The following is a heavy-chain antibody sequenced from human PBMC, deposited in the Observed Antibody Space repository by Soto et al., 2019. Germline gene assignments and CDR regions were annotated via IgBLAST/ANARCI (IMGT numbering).Heavy chain of an antibody. J-gene: IGHJ4*02. Sequence: QVQLQESGPGLVKPSQTLSLTCTVSGGSITSSGYYWSWIRQHPGEGLEWIGFTSNSGSTSYNPSLKSQVTLSVDTSSNQFSLNLKSVTAADTAVYYCARGGGSTKVDYWGQGTLVTVSP. CDR1: GGSITSSGYY. CDR2: TSNSGST. D-gene: IGHD2-2*01. CDR3: ARGGGSTKVDY. V-gene: IGHV4-31*01.